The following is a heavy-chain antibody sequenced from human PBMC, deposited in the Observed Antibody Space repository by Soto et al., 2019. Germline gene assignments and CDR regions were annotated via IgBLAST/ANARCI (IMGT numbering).Heavy chain of an antibody. CDR3: ARDSAYYDFWSGYYNWFDP. Sequence: GGSLRLSSAASGFPFSDYYMSWIRQAPGKGLEWVSYISSSGSTIYYADSVKGRFTISRDNAKNSLYLQMNSLRAEDTAVYYCARDSAYYDFWSGYYNWFDPWGQGTLVTVSS. J-gene: IGHJ5*02. CDR1: GFPFSDYY. D-gene: IGHD3-3*01. CDR2: ISSSGSTI. V-gene: IGHV3-11*01.